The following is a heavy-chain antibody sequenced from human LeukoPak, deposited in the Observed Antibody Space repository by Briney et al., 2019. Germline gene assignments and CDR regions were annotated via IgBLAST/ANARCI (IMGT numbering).Heavy chain of an antibody. D-gene: IGHD6-13*01. CDR3: ARVAACSSSHCEDSDY. CDR1: GYTFTSYH. J-gene: IGHJ4*02. CDR2: MNPNSGNT. V-gene: IGHV1-8*03. Sequence: ASVKVSCKASGYTFTSYHMHWVRQATGQGLEWMGWMNPNSGNTGYAQKFQGRVTITRNTSISTAYMELSSLRSEDTAVYYCARVAACSSSHCEDSDYWGQGTLVTVSS.